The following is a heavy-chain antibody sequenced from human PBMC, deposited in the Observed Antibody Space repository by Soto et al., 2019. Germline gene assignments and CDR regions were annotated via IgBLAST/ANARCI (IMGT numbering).Heavy chain of an antibody. V-gene: IGHV4-59*01. CDR3: ARVGSSSWSFYYFDY. J-gene: IGHJ4*02. Sequence: SETLSLTCTVSGGSISSYYWSWIRQPPGKGLEWIGYIYYSGSTNYNPSLKSRVTISVDTSKNQFSLKLSSVTAADTAVYYCARVGSSSWSFYYFDYWGQGTLVTVPS. CDR2: IYYSGST. D-gene: IGHD6-13*01. CDR1: GGSISSYY.